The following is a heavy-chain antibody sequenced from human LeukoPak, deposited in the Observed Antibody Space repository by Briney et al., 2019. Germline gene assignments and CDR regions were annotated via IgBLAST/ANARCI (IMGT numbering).Heavy chain of an antibody. CDR1: GFTFSNYG. D-gene: IGHD2-2*01. CDR3: ARDTSWAFDY. J-gene: IGHJ4*02. Sequence: PGGSLRLSCAASGFTFSNYGMAWVRQAPGKGLEWVSSISSSSSHIYYADSVKGRFTISRDNAKNSLYLQMDSLRGDDTAIYYCARDTSWAFDYWGQGTLVTVSS. V-gene: IGHV3-21*01. CDR2: ISSSSSHI.